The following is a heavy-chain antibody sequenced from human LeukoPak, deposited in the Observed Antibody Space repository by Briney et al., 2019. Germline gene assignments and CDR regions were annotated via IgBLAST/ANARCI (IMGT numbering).Heavy chain of an antibody. J-gene: IGHJ4*02. CDR3: ARHPNYYDSSPHFDY. Sequence: SETLSLTCTVSGGSISSSSYYWGWIRQPPGKGLEWIGSIYYSGSTYYNPSLKSRVTISVDTSKNQFSLKLSSVTAADTAVYYCARHPNYYDSSPHFDYWGQGTLVTVSS. CDR1: GGSISSSSYY. D-gene: IGHD3-22*01. CDR2: IYYSGST. V-gene: IGHV4-39*01.